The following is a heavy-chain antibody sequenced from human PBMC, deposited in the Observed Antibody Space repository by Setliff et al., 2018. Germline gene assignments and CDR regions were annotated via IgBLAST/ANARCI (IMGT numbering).Heavy chain of an antibody. J-gene: IGHJ4*02. CDR1: GYSFTSDW. Sequence: PRESLKISCKGSGYSFTSDWIGWVRQMPGKGLEWMGIIYPGDSDTRYSPSFQGQVTISADKSISTAYLQWSSLKASDTAIYYCARHFRNWYFDYWGQGTLVTVSS. CDR2: IYPGDSDT. CDR3: ARHFRNWYFDY. V-gene: IGHV5-51*01. D-gene: IGHD1-1*01.